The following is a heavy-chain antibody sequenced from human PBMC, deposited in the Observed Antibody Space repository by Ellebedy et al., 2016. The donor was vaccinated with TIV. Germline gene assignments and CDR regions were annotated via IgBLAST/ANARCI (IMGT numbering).Heavy chain of an antibody. D-gene: IGHD1-26*01. CDR2: IDPTDSYT. Sequence: GESLKISCQGSGYDFSTYWITWVRQVPGKGLEWMGRIDPTDSYTKYSPSFQGHITISVQKSINPAYLEWSSLQAADTGMYYCARLYSGSYRWFDPWGPGTLVTVSS. CDR1: GYDFSTYW. J-gene: IGHJ5*02. V-gene: IGHV5-10-1*01. CDR3: ARLYSGSYRWFDP.